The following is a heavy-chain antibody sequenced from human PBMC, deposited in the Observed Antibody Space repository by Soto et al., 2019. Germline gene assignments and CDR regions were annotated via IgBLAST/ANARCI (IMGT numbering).Heavy chain of an antibody. J-gene: IGHJ6*01. V-gene: IGHV3-7*03. Sequence: PGGSLRLSCAASGFILSSSWMTWVRQAPGKGLEWVANIKPGGSEVYYADSMKGRFTISRDNARNSLYLQMSSLRAEDTAVYYCARESLLKSIPIYRYFYYAMDVWGQGTTVTVSS. D-gene: IGHD2-2*02. CDR1: GFILSSSW. CDR3: ARESLLKSIPIYRYFYYAMDV. CDR2: IKPGGSEV.